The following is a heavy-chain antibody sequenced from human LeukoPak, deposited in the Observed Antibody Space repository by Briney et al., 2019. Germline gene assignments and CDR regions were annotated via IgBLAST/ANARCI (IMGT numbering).Heavy chain of an antibody. Sequence: ASVKVSCKASGGTFSSYAISWVRQAPGQGLEWMGRIIPIFGTANYAQKFQGRVTITTDESTRTYYMKLSSLRSEDTAVYYCARARTKYYDSSGHYYGYWGQGTLVTVSS. CDR2: IIPIFGTA. CDR3: ARARTKYYDSSGHYYGY. V-gene: IGHV1-69*05. D-gene: IGHD3-22*01. J-gene: IGHJ4*02. CDR1: GGTFSSYA.